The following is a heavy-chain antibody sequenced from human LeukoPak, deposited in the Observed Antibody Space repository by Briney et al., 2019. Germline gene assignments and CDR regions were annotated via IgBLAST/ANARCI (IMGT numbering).Heavy chain of an antibody. Sequence: EASVKVSCKVSGYTLTELSMHWVRQAPGKGLEWMGGFDPEDGETIYAQKFQGRVTMTEDTSTDTAYMELSSLRSEDTAVYYCATARDMTTVTTIFDYWGQGTLVTVSS. CDR2: FDPEDGET. J-gene: IGHJ4*02. CDR1: GYTLTELS. CDR3: ATARDMTTVTTIFDY. D-gene: IGHD4-17*01. V-gene: IGHV1-24*01.